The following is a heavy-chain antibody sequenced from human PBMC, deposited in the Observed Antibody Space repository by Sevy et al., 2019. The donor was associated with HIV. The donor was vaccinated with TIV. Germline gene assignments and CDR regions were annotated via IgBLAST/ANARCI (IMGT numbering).Heavy chain of an antibody. J-gene: IGHJ4*02. CDR1: GFTFSRYA. Sequence: GGSQRLSCAVAGFTFSRYAMHWVRQAPGKGLEWVAVMSYDGGNKYYADSVKGRFTISRDNSKNTLFLHMNSLRAEDTAVYYCARIGMGQTYGTPPWYWGQGTLVTVSS. D-gene: IGHD2-8*01. V-gene: IGHV3-30-3*01. CDR2: MSYDGGNK. CDR3: ARIGMGQTYGTPPWY.